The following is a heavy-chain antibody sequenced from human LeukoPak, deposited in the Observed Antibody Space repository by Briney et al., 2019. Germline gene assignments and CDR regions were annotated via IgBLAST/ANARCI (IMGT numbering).Heavy chain of an antibody. CDR3: ARAATMIVVPIQAGAFDI. J-gene: IGHJ3*02. CDR1: GFTFSSYG. D-gene: IGHD3-22*01. CDR2: ISYDGSNK. Sequence: GGSLRLSCAASGFTFSSYGMHWVRQAPGKGLEWVAVISYDGSNKYYADSVKGRFTISRDNSKNTLYLQMNSLRAEDTAVYYCARAATMIVVPIQAGAFDIWGQGTMVTVSS. V-gene: IGHV3-30*19.